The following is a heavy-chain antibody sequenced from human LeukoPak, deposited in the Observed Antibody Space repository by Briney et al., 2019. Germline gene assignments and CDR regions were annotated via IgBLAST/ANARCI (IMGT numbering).Heavy chain of an antibody. D-gene: IGHD3-3*01. V-gene: IGHV4-38-2*02. J-gene: IGHJ5*02. CDR2: IYHSGST. CDR1: GYSISSGYY. CDR3: ARYNYDFWSGYSKWFDP. Sequence: SETLSLTCTVSGYSISSGYYWGWIRQPPGKGLEWIGSIYHSGSTNYNPSLKSRVTISVDTSKNQFSLKLSSVTAADTAVYYCARYNYDFWSGYSKWFDPRGQGTLVTVSS.